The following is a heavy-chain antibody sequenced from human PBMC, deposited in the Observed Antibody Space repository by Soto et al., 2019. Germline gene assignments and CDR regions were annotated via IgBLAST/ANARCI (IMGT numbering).Heavy chain of an antibody. V-gene: IGHV5-51*01. Sequence: PGESLTISCKGSGYSFTSYWIVCVLQMPGKGLECMGIIYPGDSDTRYSPSFQGQVTISADKSISTAYLQWSSLKASDTAMYYCPRSPIHWVFLAFDIWGQGTMVTVSS. CDR1: GYSFTSYW. J-gene: IGHJ3*02. CDR2: IYPGDSDT. CDR3: PRSPIHWVFLAFDI. D-gene: IGHD7-27*01.